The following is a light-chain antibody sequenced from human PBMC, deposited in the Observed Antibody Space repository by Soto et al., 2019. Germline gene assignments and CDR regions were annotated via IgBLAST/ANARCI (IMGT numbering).Light chain of an antibody. V-gene: IGKV1-5*03. CDR1: QSINNW. CDR3: QQYDTYPFT. CDR2: KAS. J-gene: IGKJ3*01. Sequence: DIQMTQSPSTLSASIGDRVTITCRASQSINNWLAWYQQKPGKAPKVLIYKASSLESGVPSRFSGSESGTEFTLATNSLQPDDFATYYCQQYDTYPFTFGPGTKVDIK.